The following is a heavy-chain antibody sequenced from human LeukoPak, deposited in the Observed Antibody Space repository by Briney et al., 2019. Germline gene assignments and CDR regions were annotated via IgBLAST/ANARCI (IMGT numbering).Heavy chain of an antibody. J-gene: IGHJ6*03. CDR1: GGSFSGYY. D-gene: IGHD1-14*01. CDR2: INHSGST. CDR3: ARGYNKASNYYMDV. V-gene: IGHV4-34*01. Sequence: SETLSLTCAVYGGSFSGYYWSWIRQPPGKGLEWIGEINHSGSTNYNPSLKSRITISVDTSKNQFSLKLNSASAADTAVYYCARGYNKASNYYMDVWGKGTTVTVSS.